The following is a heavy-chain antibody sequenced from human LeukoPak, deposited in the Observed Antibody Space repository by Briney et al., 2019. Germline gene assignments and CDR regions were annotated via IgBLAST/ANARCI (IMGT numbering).Heavy chain of an antibody. J-gene: IGHJ6*03. V-gene: IGHV3-23*01. CDR3: AKGPRGSGSYYRYYYYMDV. CDR2: ISGSGGST. D-gene: IGHD3-10*01. Sequence: PGGSLRLSCAASGFTFSSYAMSWVRQAPGKGLEWVSAISGSGGSTYYADSVKGRFTISRDNSKNTLYLQMNSLRAEDTAVYYCAKGPRGSGSYYRYYYYMDVWGKGTTVTVSS. CDR1: GFTFSSYA.